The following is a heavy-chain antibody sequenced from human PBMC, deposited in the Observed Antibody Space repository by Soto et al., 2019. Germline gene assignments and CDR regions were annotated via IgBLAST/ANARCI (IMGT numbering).Heavy chain of an antibody. D-gene: IGHD6-13*01. CDR3: ARFSERDSGIADDY. V-gene: IGHV1-8*01. Sequence: QVQLVQSGAEVKKPGASVKVSCKASGYTFTSYDINWVRQATGQGLEWMGWMNPNSGNTGYAQKFQGRVTMTRNTSIRTAYMELSSLRSEEKAVDYCARFSERDSGIADDYWGQGTLVTVSS. CDR1: GYTFTSYD. CDR2: MNPNSGNT. J-gene: IGHJ4*02.